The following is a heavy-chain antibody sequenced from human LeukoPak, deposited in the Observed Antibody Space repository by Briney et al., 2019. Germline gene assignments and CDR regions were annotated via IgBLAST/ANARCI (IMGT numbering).Heavy chain of an antibody. D-gene: IGHD3-22*01. V-gene: IGHV3-21*01. CDR1: GFTFSSYS. CDR3: AREHYDSSGGGYFDY. J-gene: IGHJ4*02. CDR2: ISSSSSYI. Sequence: GGSLRLSCAASGFTFSSYSMNWVRQAPGKGLEWVSSISSSSSYIYYADSVKGRFTISRDNAKNSLYLQMNSLRAEDTAVYYCAREHYDSSGGGYFDYWGQGTLVTVSS.